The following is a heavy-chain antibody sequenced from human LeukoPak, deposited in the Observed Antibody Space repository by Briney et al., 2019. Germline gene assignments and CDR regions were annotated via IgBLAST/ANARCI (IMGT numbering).Heavy chain of an antibody. CDR2: INPNSGGT. CDR3: ARSDRRFLEWLLPHYGMDV. Sequence: ASVTVSFKASGYTFTIYGIRWVRQAPGQGLEWMGWINPNSGGTNYAQKFQGRVTMTRDTSISTAYMELSRLRSDDTAVYYCARSDRRFLEWLLPHYGMDVWGQGTTVTVSS. V-gene: IGHV1-2*02. J-gene: IGHJ6*02. D-gene: IGHD3-3*01. CDR1: GYTFTIYG.